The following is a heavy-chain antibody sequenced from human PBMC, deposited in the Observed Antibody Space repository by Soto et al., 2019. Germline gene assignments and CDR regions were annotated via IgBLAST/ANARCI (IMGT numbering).Heavy chain of an antibody. CDR3: ARVWRVTVIRDHFHFWYLDF. CDR1: GYTFTTYL. Sequence: GEAPKLPWKGSGYTFTTYLIGLVRQMPGKGLEWMGIIFPGDSDTRYSPSFQGHVTISADKSTGTAFLPWRSLPASHTGLYYCARVWRVTVIRDHFHFWYLDFWGPGTTVTVSS. CDR2: IFPGDSDT. J-gene: IGHJ6*02. V-gene: IGHV5-51*01. D-gene: IGHD2-21*02.